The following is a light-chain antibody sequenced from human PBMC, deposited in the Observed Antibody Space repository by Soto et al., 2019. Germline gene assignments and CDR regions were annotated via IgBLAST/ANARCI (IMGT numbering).Light chain of an antibody. CDR2: GAS. CDR3: QQYGSSPLT. V-gene: IGKV3-20*01. CDR1: QSVSSSY. Sequence: ENVLTQSPGTLSLSPGERATLSCRASQSVSSSYLAWYQQKPGQAPRLLIFGASSRATGIPDRFSGSGSGTDFTLTIRRLVPEDFAVYYCQQYGSSPLTFGGGTKVEIK. J-gene: IGKJ4*01.